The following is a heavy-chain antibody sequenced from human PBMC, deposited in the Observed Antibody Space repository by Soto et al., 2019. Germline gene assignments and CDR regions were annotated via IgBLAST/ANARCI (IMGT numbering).Heavy chain of an antibody. J-gene: IGHJ4*02. D-gene: IGHD2-2*02. CDR2: IYHTGST. CDR1: GGSIRSNNW. V-gene: IGHV4-4*02. CDR3: ANTLKISKFDY. Sequence: QVQLQESGPGLVKPSGTLSLTCAVSGGSIRSNNWWTWFRQPPGKGLEWIGEIYHTGSTNYNPSLKSRVTISVDNSTTPFSLRLSSVTAAGTAVYYCANTLKISKFDYWGQGTLVTVSS.